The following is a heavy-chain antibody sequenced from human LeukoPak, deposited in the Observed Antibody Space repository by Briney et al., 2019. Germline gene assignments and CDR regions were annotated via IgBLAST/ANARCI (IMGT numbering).Heavy chain of an antibody. D-gene: IGHD6-13*01. CDR1: GYTFTSYG. CDR3: AGIAAAGTNSNWFDP. J-gene: IGHJ5*02. CDR2: ISAYNGNT. Sequence: ASVKVSCKASGYTFTSYGISWVRQAPGQGLEWMGWISAYNGNTNYAQKLQGRVTMTTDTSTSTAYMEPRSLRSDDTAVYYCAGIAAAGTNSNWFDPWGQGTLVTVSS. V-gene: IGHV1-18*01.